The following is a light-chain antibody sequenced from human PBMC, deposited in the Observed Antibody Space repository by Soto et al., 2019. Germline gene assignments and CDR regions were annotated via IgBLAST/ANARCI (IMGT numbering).Light chain of an antibody. CDR2: GAS. V-gene: IGKV3-11*01. Sequence: VLTQSPATLSLSPGERATLSCRASQSVGNYLAWYQQKSGQAPSLLIYGASNRATGIPARFSGSGSGTDFTLTISRREPEDFAVYYCQQGYNSWTFGQGTRVEIK. CDR3: QQGYNSWT. J-gene: IGKJ1*01. CDR1: QSVGNY.